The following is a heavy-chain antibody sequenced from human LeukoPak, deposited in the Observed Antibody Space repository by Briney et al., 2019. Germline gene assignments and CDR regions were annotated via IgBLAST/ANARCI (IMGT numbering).Heavy chain of an antibody. CDR3: AREITVGASTSFDY. V-gene: IGHV4-59*01. Sequence: SETLSLTCIVSGDSISSNYWSWIRQPPGKGLEWIGYIYHSGSTNYNPSLKSRVTISVDTSKNQFSLKLSSVTAADTAVYYCAREITVGASTSFDYWGQGTLVTVSS. CDR1: GDSISSNY. J-gene: IGHJ4*02. D-gene: IGHD1-26*01. CDR2: IYHSGST.